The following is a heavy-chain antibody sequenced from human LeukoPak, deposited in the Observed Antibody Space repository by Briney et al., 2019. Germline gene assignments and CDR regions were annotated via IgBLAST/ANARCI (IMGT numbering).Heavy chain of an antibody. CDR2: ISGSGGST. J-gene: IGHJ4*02. V-gene: IGHV3-23*01. CDR1: GFTFSNYA. CDR3: AKDHIVVVTAIPNFDY. Sequence: PGGSLRLSCAASGFTFSNYAMTWVRQAPGKGLEWVSAISGSGGSTYYADSVKGRFTISRDNSKNTLYLQMNSLRAEDTAVYYCAKDHIVVVTAIPNFDYWGQGTLVTVSS. D-gene: IGHD2-21*02.